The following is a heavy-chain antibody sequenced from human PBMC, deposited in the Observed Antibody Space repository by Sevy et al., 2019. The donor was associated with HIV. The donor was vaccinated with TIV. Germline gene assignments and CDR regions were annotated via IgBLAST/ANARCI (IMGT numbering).Heavy chain of an antibody. CDR1: GFTFSFHG. J-gene: IGHJ6*03. D-gene: IGHD4-4*01. V-gene: IGHV3-30*02. Sequence: GGSLRLSCAASGFTFSFHGMYWVRQAPGKGLEWVAYTQYDGNNKYYADSVKGRFTISRDNSKNTLYLQMNSLRPDDTAVYYWAKGVTVTASTTQGDYYYYMDVWGKGTTVTVSS. CDR3: AKGVTVTASTTQGDYYYYMDV. CDR2: TQYDGNNK.